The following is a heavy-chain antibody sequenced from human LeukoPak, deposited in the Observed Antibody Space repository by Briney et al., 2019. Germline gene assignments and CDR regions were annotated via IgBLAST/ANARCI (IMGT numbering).Heavy chain of an antibody. Sequence: ASVKVSCKVSGYTLTKFSMHWVRQAPGKGLEWMGGFDPEDGETIYAQELQGRVTMTKDTSTDTAYMELSSLRSEDTAVYYCATLYYYDSSDYYLADYWGQGTLVTVSS. CDR2: FDPEDGET. CDR3: ATLYYYDSSDYYLADY. D-gene: IGHD3-22*01. V-gene: IGHV1-24*01. CDR1: GYTLTKFS. J-gene: IGHJ4*02.